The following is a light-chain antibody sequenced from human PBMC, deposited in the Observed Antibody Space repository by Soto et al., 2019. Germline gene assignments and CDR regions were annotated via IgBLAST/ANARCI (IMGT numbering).Light chain of an antibody. J-gene: IGKJ3*01. Sequence: EIVLTLSPGTLSLSPGERATLSCRASQSVSSSYLAWYQQKPGQAPRLLIYGAFKRATGIPDRFSGSGSGTDFTLTISSLQSGDFAVYYCQQYNRWPFTFGPGTKVDIK. CDR2: GAF. V-gene: IGKV3-20*01. CDR1: QSVSSSY. CDR3: QQYNRWPFT.